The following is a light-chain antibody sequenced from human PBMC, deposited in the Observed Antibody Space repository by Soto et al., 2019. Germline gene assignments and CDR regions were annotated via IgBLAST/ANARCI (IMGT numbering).Light chain of an antibody. CDR1: QPVGIN. CDR3: QQYGSSGT. Sequence: EIVLTQSPATLSVSPGERATLSCRASQPVGINVAWYQQKPGQAPRLLIYGASNRATGIPDRFSGSGSGTDFTLTISRLEPEDFAVYYCQQYGSSGTFGQGTRWIS. J-gene: IGKJ1*01. V-gene: IGKV3-20*01. CDR2: GAS.